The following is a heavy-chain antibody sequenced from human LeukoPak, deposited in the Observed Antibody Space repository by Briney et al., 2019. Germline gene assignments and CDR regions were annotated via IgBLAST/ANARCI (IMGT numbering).Heavy chain of an antibody. CDR2: IYSGGST. J-gene: IGHJ4*02. CDR3: ARDTHESGQFDY. Sequence: GGSLRLSCAASGFTVGSNYMSWVRQARGKGLEWVSVIYSGGSTYYADSVKGRFTISRDNSKNTLYLQMNSLRAEDTAVYYCARDTHESGQFDYWGQGTLVTVSS. CDR1: GFTVGSNY. V-gene: IGHV3-53*01.